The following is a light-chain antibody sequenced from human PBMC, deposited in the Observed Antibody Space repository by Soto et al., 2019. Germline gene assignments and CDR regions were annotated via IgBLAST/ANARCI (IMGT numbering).Light chain of an antibody. CDR2: EVS. J-gene: IGLJ2*01. CDR3: SSYAGTNAVV. Sequence: QSVLTQPPSASGSPGQSVTISCTGTSSDVGGYNYVSWYQQHPGKAPKLMISEVSKRPSGVPDRFSGSKSGNTASLTVSGLQAEDEADYYCSSYAGTNAVVFVGGTKLTVL. CDR1: SSDVGGYNY. V-gene: IGLV2-8*01.